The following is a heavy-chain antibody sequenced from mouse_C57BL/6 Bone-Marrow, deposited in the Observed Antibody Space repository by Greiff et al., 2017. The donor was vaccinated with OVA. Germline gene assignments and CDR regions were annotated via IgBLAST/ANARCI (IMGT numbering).Heavy chain of an antibody. CDR1: GFTFSSYA. Sequence: EVKLVESGGGLVKPEGSLKLSCAASGFTFSSYAMSWVRQTPEKRLEWVATISDGGSYTYYPDNVKGRFTISRDNAKNNLYLQMSHLKSEDTAMYYCARDGGRAMDYWGQGTSVTVSS. CDR3: ARDGGRAMDY. J-gene: IGHJ4*01. CDR2: ISDGGSYT. V-gene: IGHV5-4*01.